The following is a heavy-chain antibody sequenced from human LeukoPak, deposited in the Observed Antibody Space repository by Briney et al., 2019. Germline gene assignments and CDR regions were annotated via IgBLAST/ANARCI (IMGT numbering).Heavy chain of an antibody. J-gene: IGHJ4*02. CDR1: GGSISSY. D-gene: IGHD3-10*01. Sequence: PSETLSLTCTVSGGSISSYWSWIRQSPGKGLEWIGYIYFTGTTNYNPSLKSRLTISIDTSRNQFSLKLSSATAADTAIYYCVNGGSYLTKWGQGTPVTVSS. CDR3: VNGGSYLTK. CDR2: IYFTGTT. V-gene: IGHV4-59*01.